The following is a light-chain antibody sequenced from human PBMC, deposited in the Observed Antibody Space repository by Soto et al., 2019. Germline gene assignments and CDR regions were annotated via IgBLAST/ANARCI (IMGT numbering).Light chain of an antibody. J-gene: IGLJ1*01. V-gene: IGLV1-47*01. CDR2: RNT. CDR3: EARDASRSAHV. Sequence: QSVLTQPPSGSGTPGQTVTISCSGSRSNIGNNYVCWYHQLPGAAPKLLIYRNTQRPSGVPDRFSGSKSGTAASLAISGLPPAEEADYLFEARDASRSAHVFGAGTKVTVL. CDR1: RSNIGNNY.